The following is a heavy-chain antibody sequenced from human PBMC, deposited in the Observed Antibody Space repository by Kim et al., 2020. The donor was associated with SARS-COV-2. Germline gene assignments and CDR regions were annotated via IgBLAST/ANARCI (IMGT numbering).Heavy chain of an antibody. CDR3: TISAGSYLRLFDY. D-gene: IGHD3-10*01. CDR1: GYTFTGYY. V-gene: IGHV1-2*02. CDR2: INPNSGGT. Sequence: ASVKVSCKASGYTFTGYYMHWVRQAPGQGLEWMGWINPNSGGTNYAQKFQGRVTMTRDTSISTAYMELSRLRSDDTAVYYCTISAGSYLRLFDYWGQGTLGTVSS. J-gene: IGHJ4*02.